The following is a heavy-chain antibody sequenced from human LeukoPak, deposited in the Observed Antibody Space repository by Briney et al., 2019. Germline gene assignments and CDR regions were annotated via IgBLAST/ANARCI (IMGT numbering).Heavy chain of an antibody. J-gene: IGHJ5*02. CDR2: INSSGGST. CDR3: ARGRDIVVVPAAIHSWFDP. CDR1: GYTFTSYY. D-gene: IGHD2-2*02. Sequence: ASVKVSCKASGYTFTSYYMHWVRQAPGQGLEWMGIINSSGGSTSYAQKFQGRVTMTRDTSTSTVYMELSSLRSEDTAVYYCARGRDIVVVPAAIHSWFDPWGQGTLVTVSS. V-gene: IGHV1-46*01.